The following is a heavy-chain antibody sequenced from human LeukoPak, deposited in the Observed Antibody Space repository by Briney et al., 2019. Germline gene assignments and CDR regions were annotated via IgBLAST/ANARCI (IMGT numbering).Heavy chain of an antibody. J-gene: IGHJ4*02. CDR3: ARVGVGDFWSGYFVR. CDR1: GYTFTNYN. CDR2: INPSGYRA. D-gene: IGHD3-3*01. V-gene: IGHV1-46*01. Sequence: WASVKVSCKASGYTFTNYNMHWVRQAPGQGLEWMGTINPSGYRANFAQKFQGRVTMTSDTSTSTVYMELSSLRSEDTAVYYCARVGVGDFWSGYFVRWGQGTLVTVSS.